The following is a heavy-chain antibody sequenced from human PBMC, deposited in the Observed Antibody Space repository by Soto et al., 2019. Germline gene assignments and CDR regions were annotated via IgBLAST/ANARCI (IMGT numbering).Heavy chain of an antibody. D-gene: IGHD3-3*01. CDR2: IYPGDSDT. J-gene: IGHJ6*02. CDR3: ARLGIFGVVNYYGMDV. V-gene: IGHV5-51*01. Sequence: PGESLKISCKGSGYNFTSYWIGCVRQMPGKGLEWMGIIYPGDSDTRYSPSFQGQVTISADKSISTAYLQWSSLKASDTAMYYCARLGIFGVVNYYGMDVWGQGTTVTVSS. CDR1: GYNFTSYW.